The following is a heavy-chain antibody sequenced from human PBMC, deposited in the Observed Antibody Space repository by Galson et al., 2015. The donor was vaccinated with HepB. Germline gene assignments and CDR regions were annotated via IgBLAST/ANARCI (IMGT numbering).Heavy chain of an antibody. CDR1: GFTASNNY. CDR2: IHRGGST. Sequence: SLRLSCAASGFTASNNYMSWVRQAPGKGLEWVSGIHRGGSTYYADSVKGRFTISRDNSKTTLYLQMNSLRAEDTAVYYCAKDGYIVATQIYGMDVWGQGTTVTVSS. J-gene: IGHJ6*02. V-gene: IGHV3-53*01. CDR3: AKDGYIVATQIYGMDV. D-gene: IGHD5-12*01.